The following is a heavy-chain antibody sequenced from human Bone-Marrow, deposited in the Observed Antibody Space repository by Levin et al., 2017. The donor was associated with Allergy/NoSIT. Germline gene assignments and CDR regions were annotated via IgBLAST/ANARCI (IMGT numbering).Heavy chain of an antibody. CDR2: ISSSSTYI. Sequence: GGSLRLSCAASGFTFSSYSMSWVRQAPGKGLEWVSSISSSSTYIYYADSVRGRFTISRDNAKNSLYLQMNSLRVEDTAVYYCARDDDYIWGQLSQVYYWGQGTLVTVS. V-gene: IGHV3-21*01. D-gene: IGHD3-16*01. CDR1: GFTFSSYS. J-gene: IGHJ4*02. CDR3: ARDDDYIWGQLSQVYY.